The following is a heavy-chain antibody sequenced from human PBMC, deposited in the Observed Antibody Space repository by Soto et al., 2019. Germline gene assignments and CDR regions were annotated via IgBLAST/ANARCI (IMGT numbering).Heavy chain of an antibody. CDR1: RYTFTGYY. D-gene: IGHD2-21*01. J-gene: IGHJ6*02. V-gene: IGHV1-2*02. CDR3: ARERCRVISDGMDV. CDR2: INPQTGGT. Sequence: ASVKVSRKASRYTFTGYYIHWVREAPGQGLEWMGWINPQTGGTSYAQKFQVRVTLSRDTSINTAYLELSRLRFDDAAVYFCARERCRVISDGMDVWGQGTTVTVSS.